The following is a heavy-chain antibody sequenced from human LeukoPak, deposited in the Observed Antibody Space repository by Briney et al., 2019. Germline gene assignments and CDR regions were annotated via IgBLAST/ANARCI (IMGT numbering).Heavy chain of an antibody. CDR1: GFTFSNYE. V-gene: IGHV3-48*03. Sequence: GGSLRLSCAASGFTFSNYEMNWVRQAPGKGLEWISYISSSGSTIYYADSVKGRFTISRDNAKNSLYLQMNSLRVEDTAVYYCARASAPPSFYYYYGMDVWGQGTTVTVSS. CDR3: ARASAPPSFYYYYGMDV. CDR2: ISSSGSTI. J-gene: IGHJ6*02.